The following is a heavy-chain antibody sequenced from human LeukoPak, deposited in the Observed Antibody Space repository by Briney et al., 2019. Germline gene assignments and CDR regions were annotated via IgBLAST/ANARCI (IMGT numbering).Heavy chain of an antibody. CDR2: INWNGGST. V-gene: IGHV3-20*04. J-gene: IGHJ4*02. CDR1: GFTSDDYG. CDR3: ARVYAMVRGVYYFDY. D-gene: IGHD3-10*01. Sequence: PGGSLRLSCAASGFTSDDYGMSWVRQAPGKGLEWVSGINWNGGSTGYADSVKGRFTISRDNAKNSLYLQMNSLRAEDTALYYCARVYAMVRGVYYFDYWGQGTLVTVSS.